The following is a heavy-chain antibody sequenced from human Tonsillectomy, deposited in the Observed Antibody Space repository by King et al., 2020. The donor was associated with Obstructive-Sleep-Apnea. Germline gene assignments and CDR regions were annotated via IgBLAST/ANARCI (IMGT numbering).Heavy chain of an antibody. J-gene: IGHJ4*02. CDR2: ITSDTGEP. CDR1: GYSFATHG. Sequence: QLVQSGSELKKPRTSVKVSCRASGYSFATHGVRFLRQAPGHGREWIGSITSDTGEPTYVQCSTVRFVFCFVTSVSTAYLGVSSLKDEDTAVYYCARVEGGSCSGGRCHGDYLHYWGQGTLVTVSS. V-gene: IGHV7-4-1*02. CDR3: ARVEGGSCSGGRCHGDYLHY. D-gene: IGHD2-15*01.